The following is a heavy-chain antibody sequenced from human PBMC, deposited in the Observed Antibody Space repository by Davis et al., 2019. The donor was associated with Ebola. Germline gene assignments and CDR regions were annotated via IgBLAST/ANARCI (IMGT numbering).Heavy chain of an antibody. CDR1: GFTFSSYA. Sequence: GESLKISCAASGFTFSSYAMSWVRQAPGKGLEWVSAISGSGGSTYYADSVKGRFTISRDNSKNTLYLQMNSLRVEDTAVYYCAKSRIAAAVLQHFDYWGQGTLVIVSS. J-gene: IGHJ4*02. CDR3: AKSRIAAAVLQHFDY. D-gene: IGHD6-13*01. V-gene: IGHV3-23*01. CDR2: ISGSGGST.